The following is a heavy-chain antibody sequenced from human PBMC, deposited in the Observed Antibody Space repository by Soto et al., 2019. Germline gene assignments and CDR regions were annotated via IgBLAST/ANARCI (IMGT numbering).Heavy chain of an antibody. CDR1: GGSISSSSYY. V-gene: IGHV4-39*01. J-gene: IGHJ5*02. CDR3: ARRHSGYDHNWFDP. D-gene: IGHD5-12*01. Sequence: QLQLQESGPGLVKPSETLSLTCTVSGGSISSSSYYWGWIRQPPGKGLEWIGSIYYSGSTYYNPSLKSRVTISVDTSKNQFSLKLSSVTAADTAVYYCARRHSGYDHNWFDPWGQGTLVTVSS. CDR2: IYYSGST.